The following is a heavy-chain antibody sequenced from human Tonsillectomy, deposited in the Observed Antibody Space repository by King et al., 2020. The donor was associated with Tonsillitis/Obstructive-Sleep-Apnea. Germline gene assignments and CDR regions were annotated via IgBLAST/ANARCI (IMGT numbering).Heavy chain of an antibody. J-gene: IGHJ4*02. V-gene: IGHV3-48*03. Sequence: VQLVESGGGLVQPGGSLRLSCTASGFTFSTYEMNWVRQAPGKGLEWVSYISNSGTTIYYADSVKGRFTISRDNAENSLSLQMNNLRAEDTAVYYCHAPYYPNDNWGQGTLVTVSS. CDR1: GFTFSTYE. D-gene: IGHD2-21*01. CDR3: HAPYYPNDN. CDR2: ISNSGTTI.